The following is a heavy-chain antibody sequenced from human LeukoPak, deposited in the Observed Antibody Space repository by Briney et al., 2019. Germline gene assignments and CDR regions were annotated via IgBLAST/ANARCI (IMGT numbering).Heavy chain of an antibody. V-gene: IGHV3-48*04. D-gene: IGHD6-6*01. J-gene: IGHJ4*02. CDR2: ISSSSSTI. CDR3: AREEYSSSSRPLFDY. Sequence: PGGSLRLSCAASGFTFSSYSMNWVRQAPGKGLEWVSYISSSSSTIYYADSVKGRFTISRDNAKNSLYLQMNSLRAEDTAVYYCAREEYSSSSRPLFDYWGQGTLVTVSS. CDR1: GFTFSSYS.